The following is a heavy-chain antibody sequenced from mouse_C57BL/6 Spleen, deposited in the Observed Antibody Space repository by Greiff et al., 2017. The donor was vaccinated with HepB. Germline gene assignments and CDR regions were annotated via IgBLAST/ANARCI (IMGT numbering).Heavy chain of an antibody. CDR2: IYPGDGDT. CDR3: ARGTTVVAYYFDY. V-gene: IGHV1-82*01. J-gene: IGHJ2*01. CDR1: GYAFSSSW. D-gene: IGHD1-1*01. Sequence: QVQLQQSGPELVKPGASVKISCKASGYAFSSSWMNWVKQRPGKGLEWMGRIYPGDGDTNYNGKFKGKATLTADKSSSTAYMQLSSLTSEDSAVYFCARGTTVVAYYFDYWGQGTTLTVSS.